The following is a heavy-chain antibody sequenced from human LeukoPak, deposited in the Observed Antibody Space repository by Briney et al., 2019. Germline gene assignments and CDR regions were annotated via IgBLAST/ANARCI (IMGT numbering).Heavy chain of an antibody. CDR3: ARLMSNAFDI. CDR2: ISSSGSTV. Sequence: GGSLRLSCAASGFTLITYSLNWLRQAAGKGLGWVSYISSSGSTVYYADSVKGRFLISRDSAKNSLYLQMNTLRAEDTAVYYCARLMSNAFDIWGQGAMVTVSS. D-gene: IGHD5/OR15-5a*01. J-gene: IGHJ3*02. CDR1: GFTLITYS. V-gene: IGHV3-48*01.